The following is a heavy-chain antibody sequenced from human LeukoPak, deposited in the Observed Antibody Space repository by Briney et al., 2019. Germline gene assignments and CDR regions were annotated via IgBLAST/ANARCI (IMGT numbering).Heavy chain of an antibody. CDR1: GLTFGNYG. Sequence: GGSLRLSCVASGLTFGNYGMSWVRQAPGKGLEWVSVIYSGGNTYYADSVKGRFTISRDNSKNTVYLQMNSLRAEDTAVYYCARGETSSYDYWGQGTLVTVSS. J-gene: IGHJ4*02. D-gene: IGHD2-2*01. CDR2: IYSGGNT. V-gene: IGHV3-53*01. CDR3: ARGETSSYDY.